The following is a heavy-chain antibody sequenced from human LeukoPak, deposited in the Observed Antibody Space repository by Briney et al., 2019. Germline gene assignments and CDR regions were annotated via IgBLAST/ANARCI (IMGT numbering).Heavy chain of an antibody. J-gene: IGHJ4*02. CDR2: INPKTGDT. V-gene: IGHV1-2*02. CDR3: ARKGPYFDY. CDR1: GYSFTGYY. Sequence: ASVKVSCKASGYSFTGYYIHWVRQTPGQGLEWMGWINPKTGDTNYAQIFQGRVTMTRDTSTTSVYMDLSGLRSDDTAVYYCARKGPYFDYWGQGTLVTVSS.